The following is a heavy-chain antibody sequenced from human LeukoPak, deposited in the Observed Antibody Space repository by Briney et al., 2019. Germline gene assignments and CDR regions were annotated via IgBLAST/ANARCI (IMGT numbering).Heavy chain of an antibody. Sequence: ASVKVSCKASGYTFTSYYMHWVRQAPGQGLEWMGIINPSGGSTSYAQKFQGRVTMTRDTSTSTVYMELSSLRSEDTAVYYCARPRDGYNYYYYFDYWGQGTLVTVSS. CDR1: GYTFTSYY. J-gene: IGHJ4*02. CDR3: ARPRDGYNYYYYFDY. CDR2: INPSGGST. D-gene: IGHD5-24*01. V-gene: IGHV1-46*01.